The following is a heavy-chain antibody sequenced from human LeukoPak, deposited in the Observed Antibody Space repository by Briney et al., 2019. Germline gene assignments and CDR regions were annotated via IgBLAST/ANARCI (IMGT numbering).Heavy chain of an antibody. CDR2: IYYSGST. Sequence: SETLSLTCTVSGGSISSSSYYWGWVRQPPGKGLEWIGSIYYSGSTYYNPSLKSRVTISVDTSKNQFSLKLSSVTAADTAVYYCARKYYGSGSYYKDINFDYWGQGTLVTVSS. J-gene: IGHJ4*02. CDR1: GGSISSSSYY. V-gene: IGHV4-39*01. D-gene: IGHD3-10*01. CDR3: ARKYYGSGSYYKDINFDY.